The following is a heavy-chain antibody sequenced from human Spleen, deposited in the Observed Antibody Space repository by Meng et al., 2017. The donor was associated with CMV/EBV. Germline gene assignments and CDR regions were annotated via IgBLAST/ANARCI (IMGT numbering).Heavy chain of an antibody. J-gene: IGHJ4*02. V-gene: IGHV3-72*01. CDR2: SRNKANRYTT. CDR1: GFIFSDHY. Sequence: GESLKISCAASGFIFSDHYMDWVHQAPGKGLEWVGRSRNKANRYTTEYAASVKGRFTISRDESKNSLYLKMNSLKTEDTAVFYCVRGYNSFDSWGQGTLVTVSS. D-gene: IGHD5-18*01. CDR3: VRGYNSFDS.